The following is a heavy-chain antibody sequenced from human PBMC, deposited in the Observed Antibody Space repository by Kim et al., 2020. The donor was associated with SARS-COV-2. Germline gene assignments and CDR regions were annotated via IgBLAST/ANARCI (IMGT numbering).Heavy chain of an antibody. D-gene: IGHD6-19*01. CDR3: AKEDGYSSGWYSAGFVGPFDI. CDR1: GFTFSSYG. J-gene: IGHJ3*02. Sequence: GGSLRLSCAASGFTFSSYGMHWVRQAPGKGLEWVAVISYDGSNKYYADSVKGRFTISRDNSKNTLYLQMNSLRAEDTAVYYCAKEDGYSSGWYSAGFVGPFDIWGQGTMVTVSS. V-gene: IGHV3-30*18. CDR2: ISYDGSNK.